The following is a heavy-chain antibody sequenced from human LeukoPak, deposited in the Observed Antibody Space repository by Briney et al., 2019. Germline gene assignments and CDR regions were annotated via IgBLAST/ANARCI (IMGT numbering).Heavy chain of an antibody. V-gene: IGHV3-33*01. CDR3: ARELRFLEWRTIDY. D-gene: IGHD3-3*01. CDR2: IWYDGSNK. J-gene: IGHJ4*02. Sequence: GRSLRLSCAAAGFTCSSYGMHWVSHAPGKGLEWVAVIWYDGSNKYYADSVKGRFTISRDNSKNTLYLQMNSLRAEDTAVYYCARELRFLEWRTIDYWGQGTLVTVSS. CDR1: GFTCSSYG.